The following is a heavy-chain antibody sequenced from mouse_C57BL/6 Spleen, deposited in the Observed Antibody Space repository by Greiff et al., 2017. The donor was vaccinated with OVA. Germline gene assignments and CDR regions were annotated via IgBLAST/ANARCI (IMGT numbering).Heavy chain of an antibody. CDR1: GYTFTSYW. J-gene: IGHJ2*01. Sequence: QVQLQQPGAELVRPGSSVKLSCKASGYTFTSYWMDWVKQRPGQGLEWIGNIYPSDSETHYNQKFKDKATLTVDKSSSTAYMQLSSLTSEDSAVYYCARSRDYGSSYGCWGQGTTLTVSS. V-gene: IGHV1-61*01. D-gene: IGHD1-1*01. CDR2: IYPSDSET. CDR3: ARSRDYGSSYGC.